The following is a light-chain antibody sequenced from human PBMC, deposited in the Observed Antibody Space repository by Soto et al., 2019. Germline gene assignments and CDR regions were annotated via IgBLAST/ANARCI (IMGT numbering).Light chain of an antibody. CDR2: IYSDGSH. V-gene: IGLV4-69*01. Sequence: QAVVTQSPSASASLGASVKLTCTLSTGHSSYAIAWHQQQPEKGPRYLMKIYSDGSHMKGDGIPDRFSGSSSGAERYLTISSLQSEDEADYYCQTWGTGIRVFGGGTKVTVL. CDR1: TGHSSYA. CDR3: QTWGTGIRV. J-gene: IGLJ3*02.